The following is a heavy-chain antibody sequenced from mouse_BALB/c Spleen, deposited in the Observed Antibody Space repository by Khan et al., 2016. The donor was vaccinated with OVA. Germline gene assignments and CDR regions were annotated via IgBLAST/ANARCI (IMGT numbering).Heavy chain of an antibody. CDR3: AREKYDKYGGAMDY. CDR1: GYTFTSYW. V-gene: IGHV1-76*01. J-gene: IGHJ4*01. CDR2: IYPGTGNT. Sequence: QVQLKQSGTELVRPGASVKLSCKASGYTFTSYWIHWVKQRPGQGLEWIARIYPGTGNTYYNEKFKCKATLTADKSSSTAYLQISSLKSEDSAVYCGAREKYDKYGGAMDYWGQGTSVTVSA. D-gene: IGHD2-10*02.